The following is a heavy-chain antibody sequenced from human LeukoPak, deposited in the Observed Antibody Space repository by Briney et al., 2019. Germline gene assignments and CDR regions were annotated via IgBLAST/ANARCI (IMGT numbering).Heavy chain of an antibody. Sequence: SETLSLTCAVSGYSISSGYYWGWIRQPPGKGLEWIGSIYHSGSTYYKPSLKSRVTISVDTSKNQLSLKLSSVTAADTAVYYCARHPDGYSSSWYSSPWGQGTLVTVSS. V-gene: IGHV4-38-2*01. CDR1: GYSISSGYY. J-gene: IGHJ5*02. D-gene: IGHD6-13*01. CDR2: IYHSGST. CDR3: ARHPDGYSSSWYSSP.